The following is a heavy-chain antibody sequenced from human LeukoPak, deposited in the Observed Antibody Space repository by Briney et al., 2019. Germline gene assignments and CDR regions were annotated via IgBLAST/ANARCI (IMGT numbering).Heavy chain of an antibody. J-gene: IGHJ4*02. CDR3: ASGRLLWFGEPIALDY. CDR1: GGSISSGSYY. V-gene: IGHV4-61*02. D-gene: IGHD3-10*01. CDR2: IYTSGST. Sequence: SETLSLTCTVSGGSISSGSYYWSWIRQPAGKGLEWIGRIYTSGSTNYNPSLKSRVTISVDTSKNQFSLKLSSVTAADTAVYYCASGRLLWFGEPIALDYWGQGTLVTVSP.